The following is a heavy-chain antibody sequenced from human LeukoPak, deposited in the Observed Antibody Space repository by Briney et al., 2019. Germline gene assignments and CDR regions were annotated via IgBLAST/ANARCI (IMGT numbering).Heavy chain of an antibody. D-gene: IGHD3-16*01. CDR1: GGSISSSSYY. J-gene: IGHJ4*02. Sequence: SGTLSLTCTVSGGSISSSSYYWGWIRQPPGKGLEWIGSIYYSGSTYYNPSLKSRVTISVDTSKNQFSLKLSSVTAADTAVYYCARRYREEGSYAYWGQGTLVTVSS. CDR2: IYYSGST. CDR3: ARRYREEGSYAY. V-gene: IGHV4-39*01.